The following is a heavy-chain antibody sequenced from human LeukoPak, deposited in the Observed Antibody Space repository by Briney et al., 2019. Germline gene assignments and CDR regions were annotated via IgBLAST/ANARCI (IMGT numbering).Heavy chain of an antibody. D-gene: IGHD5-12*01. Sequence: SETLSLTCTVSGGSISSYYWSWIRQPPGKGLEWIGYIYYSGSTNYIPSLKSRVTISVDTSKNQFSLKLSSVTAADTAVYYCARDGGGYHDYWGQGTLVTVSS. CDR1: GGSISSYY. CDR2: IYYSGST. J-gene: IGHJ4*02. V-gene: IGHV4-59*01. CDR3: ARDGGGYHDY.